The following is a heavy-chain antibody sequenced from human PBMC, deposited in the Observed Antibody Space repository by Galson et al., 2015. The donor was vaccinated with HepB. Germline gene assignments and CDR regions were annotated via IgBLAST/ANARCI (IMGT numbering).Heavy chain of an antibody. J-gene: IGHJ6*02. CDR3: AKEQASLGLFFSALVD. D-gene: IGHD2-21*01. Sequence: SLRLSCAVSGFTFNYFAMTWVRQTPGKGLEWVSAISASGGTTHYADSVKGRFTISRDKSKNTLYLQMNRLRAEDTAVYYCAKEQASLGLFFSALVDWGQGATVTVSS. CDR2: ISASGGTT. CDR1: GFTFNYFA. V-gene: IGHV3-23*01.